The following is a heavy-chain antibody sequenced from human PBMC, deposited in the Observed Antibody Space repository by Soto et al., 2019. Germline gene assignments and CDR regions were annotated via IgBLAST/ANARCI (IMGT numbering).Heavy chain of an antibody. CDR1: VFTFSPYW. CDR3: GRGGSNSHNGMDV. Sequence: GGSVRLSCAASVFTFSPYWMHWVRQAPGKGLVWVSRINPDGSSTNYADSVKGRFTISRDNAKNTLYLQMNSLRAEDTAVYYCGRGGSNSHNGMDVWGQGTTVTVSS. D-gene: IGHD4-4*01. V-gene: IGHV3-74*01. J-gene: IGHJ6*02. CDR2: INPDGSST.